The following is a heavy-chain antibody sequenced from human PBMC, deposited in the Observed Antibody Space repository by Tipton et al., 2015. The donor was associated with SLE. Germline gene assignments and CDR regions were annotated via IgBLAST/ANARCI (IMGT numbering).Heavy chain of an antibody. CDR2: IYHSGST. J-gene: IGHJ5*02. Sequence: TLSLTCTVSGGSISNYYWYWIRQPPGKGLEWIGSIYHSGSTYYNPSLKSRVTISVDTSKNQFSLKLSSVTAADTAVYYCARDGGPYIVVAPDWFDPWGQGTLVTVSS. CDR1: GGSISNYY. CDR3: ARDGGPYIVVAPDWFDP. D-gene: IGHD2-2*01. V-gene: IGHV4-38-2*02.